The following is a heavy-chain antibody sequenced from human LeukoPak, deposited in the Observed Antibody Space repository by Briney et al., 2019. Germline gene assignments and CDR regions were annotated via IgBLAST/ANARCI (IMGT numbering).Heavy chain of an antibody. CDR1: GFTFSSYA. CDR3: ARHSMYSKSSGYNL. J-gene: IGHJ1*01. D-gene: IGHD6-19*01. Sequence: GGSLRLSCAASGFTFSSYAMHWVRQAPGKGLEWVAVISYDGSNKYYADSVKGRFTISRDNSKNTLYLQMNSLRAEDTAVYYCARHSMYSKSSGYNLWGQGTLVTVSS. CDR2: ISYDGSNK. V-gene: IGHV3-30*04.